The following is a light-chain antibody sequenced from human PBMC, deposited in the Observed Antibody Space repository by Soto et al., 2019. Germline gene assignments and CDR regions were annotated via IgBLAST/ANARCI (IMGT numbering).Light chain of an antibody. CDR1: QSVSYN. Sequence: EIVMTQSPATLSVSPGETATLSCRASQSVSYNLAWYQQKPGQGPRLLIYGAFTRATGIPARFSGSGSGTDFTLTISSLQSVDFAVYYCQQYKTWPPLTFGGGTKVEIK. V-gene: IGKV3-15*01. CDR2: GAF. J-gene: IGKJ4*01. CDR3: QQYKTWPPLT.